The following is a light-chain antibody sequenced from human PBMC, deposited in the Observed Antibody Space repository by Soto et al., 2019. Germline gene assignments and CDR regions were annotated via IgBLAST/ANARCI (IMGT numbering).Light chain of an antibody. V-gene: IGLV2-14*03. J-gene: IGLJ1*01. Sequence: QSVLTQLASVSGSPGQSITISCTGTSSDVGGYNYVSWYQHHPGKAPKLIIYDVTSRSSGVSIRFSGSKSDNTASLTISGLQPEDEADYHCSSYTTSNTRQIVFGTGTKAPS. CDR2: DVT. CDR3: SSYTTSNTRQIV. CDR1: SSDVGGYNY.